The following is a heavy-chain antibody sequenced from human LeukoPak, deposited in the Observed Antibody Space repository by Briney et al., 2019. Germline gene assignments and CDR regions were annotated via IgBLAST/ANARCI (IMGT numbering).Heavy chain of an antibody. CDR3: ARDRSGTLTYCGGDCFNWFDP. J-gene: IGHJ5*02. CDR2: INAGNGNT. D-gene: IGHD2-21*02. V-gene: IGHV1-3*01. Sequence: ASVKVSCKASGYTFTSYAMHWVRQAPGQRLEWMGWINAGNGNTKYSQKFQGRVTITRDTSASTAYMELSSLRSEDTAVYYCARDRSGTLTYCGGDCFNWFDPWGQGTLVTVSS. CDR1: GYTFTSYA.